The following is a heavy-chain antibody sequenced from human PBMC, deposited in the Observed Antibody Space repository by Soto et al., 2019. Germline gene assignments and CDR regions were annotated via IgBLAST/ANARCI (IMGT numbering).Heavy chain of an antibody. CDR2: IIPIFGTA. D-gene: IGHD6-6*01. Sequence: QVQLVQSGAEVKKPGSSVKVSCKASGGTFSSYAISWVRQAPGQGLEWMGGIIPIFGTANYAQKFQGRVTITADESTSTAYTELSSLRSEDTAVYYCARKGYSSSSYYYYGMDVWGQGTTVTVSS. J-gene: IGHJ6*02. CDR3: ARKGYSSSSYYYYGMDV. CDR1: GGTFSSYA. V-gene: IGHV1-69*01.